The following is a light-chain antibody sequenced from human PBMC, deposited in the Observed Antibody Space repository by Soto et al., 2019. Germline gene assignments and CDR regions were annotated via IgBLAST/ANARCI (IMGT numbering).Light chain of an antibody. V-gene: IGKV3-15*01. J-gene: IGKJ1*01. CDR1: QSVSNN. CDR3: QQYNNCPPWT. CDR2: GAS. Sequence: EIVMTQSPATLSMSPGESATLSCRASQSVSNNLAWYQQKPGQAPRRLIYGASTRATGIPARFSGSGSGTEFTLTISSRQSEDFAVYYCQQYNNCPPWTFGQGTKVDIK.